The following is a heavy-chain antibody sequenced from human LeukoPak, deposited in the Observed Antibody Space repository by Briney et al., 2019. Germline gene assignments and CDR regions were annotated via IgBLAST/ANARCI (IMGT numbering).Heavy chain of an antibody. CDR1: GYTFTSYG. CDR3: ASYYGDYFYGMDV. D-gene: IGHD4-17*01. Sequence: ASVKVSCKASGYTFTSYGISWVRQAPGQGREGMGWISAYNGKRNYAQKLQGRVTMTTDTSTSTAYMELRSLRSDDTAVYYCASYYGDYFYGMDVWGQGTTVTVSS. CDR2: ISAYNGKR. V-gene: IGHV1-18*01. J-gene: IGHJ6*02.